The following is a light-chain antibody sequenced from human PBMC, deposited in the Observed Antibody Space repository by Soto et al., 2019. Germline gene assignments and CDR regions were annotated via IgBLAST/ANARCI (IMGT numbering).Light chain of an antibody. CDR2: EVS. Sequence: QSALTQPPSASGSPGQSVTISCTGTSSDDGGYNYGSWYQQHPGKAPKLMIHEVSKRPSGVPDLFSGSKSGNTASLTVSGLQAEDEADYSWSSDVGSNNVVFGGGTKLTVL. CDR3: SSDVGSNNVV. J-gene: IGLJ2*01. CDR1: SSDDGGYNY. V-gene: IGLV2-8*01.